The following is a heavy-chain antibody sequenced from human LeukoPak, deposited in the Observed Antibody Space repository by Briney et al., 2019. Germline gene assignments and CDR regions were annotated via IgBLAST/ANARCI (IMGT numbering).Heavy chain of an antibody. D-gene: IGHD3-3*01. V-gene: IGHV3-23*01. CDR3: AKLWYYDFWSGHHNYDAFEI. Sequence: QPGGCLRLSCAASGFTFSSYAMSWVRQAPGKGLEWVSGISGSGGSTYYADSVKGRFTISRDNSKNTLNLQMNSLRAEDTAVYYCAKLWYYDFWSGHHNYDAFEIWGQGTMVTVSS. J-gene: IGHJ3*02. CDR1: GFTFSSYA. CDR2: ISGSGGST.